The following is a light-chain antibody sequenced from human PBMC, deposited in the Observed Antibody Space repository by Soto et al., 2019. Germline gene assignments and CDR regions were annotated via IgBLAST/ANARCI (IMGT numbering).Light chain of an antibody. CDR1: QSINNW. CDR2: DAS. J-gene: IGKJ4*01. CDR3: QQVNVYPST. V-gene: IGKV1-5*01. Sequence: DIQMTQSPSTLSASVGDRVTLACRASQSINNWLAWYQQKPGKAPKFLIYDASNLESGVPSRFSGSASGTEFTLTISSLQAEDFATYYCQQVNVYPSTFGGGTKVDIK.